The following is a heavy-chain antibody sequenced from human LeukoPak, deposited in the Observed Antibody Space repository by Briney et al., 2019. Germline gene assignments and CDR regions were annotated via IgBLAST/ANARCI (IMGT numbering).Heavy chain of an antibody. D-gene: IGHD1-26*01. CDR1: GFTFSDYY. J-gene: IGHJ4*01. Sequence: GGSLRLSCAASGFTFSDYYMSWIRQAPGKGLEWVSYISSSSSTKYYADSVKGRFTISRDNAKNSLYLQMNSLRDDDTAVYYCARGGPGTYYDRPVDYWGQGTLVTVSS. CDR2: ISSSSSTK. V-gene: IGHV3-11*04. CDR3: ARGGPGTYYDRPVDY.